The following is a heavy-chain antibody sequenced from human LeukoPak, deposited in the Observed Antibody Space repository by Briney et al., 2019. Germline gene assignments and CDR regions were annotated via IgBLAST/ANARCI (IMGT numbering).Heavy chain of an antibody. CDR1: GYIFTSYG. D-gene: IGHD6-13*01. V-gene: IGHV1-18*01. Sequence: ASVKVSCKASGYIFTSYGVTWVRQAPGQGLEWMGRISTFNDKTVLAEKFRGRVTMTTDTTTAYMTLRKLRSDDTAVYYCVRSGSSSWSSLFDNWSQGSLVIVS. J-gene: IGHJ4*02. CDR3: VRSGSSSWSSLFDN. CDR2: ISTFNDKT.